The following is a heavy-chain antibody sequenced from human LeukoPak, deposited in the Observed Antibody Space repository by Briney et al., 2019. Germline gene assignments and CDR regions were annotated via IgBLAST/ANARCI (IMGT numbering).Heavy chain of an antibody. V-gene: IGHV3-48*02. CDR1: GFTFSAYS. J-gene: IGHJ3*02. Sequence: PGGSLRLSCAASGFTFSAYSMNWVRQAPGKGLDWVSYISSRSFTIYYADSVKGRFTISRGNAKNSLYLEMNSLRDEDTAVYYCARSVIAVAGYDAFDIWGQGTVVTVSS. CDR2: ISSRSFTI. D-gene: IGHD6-19*01. CDR3: ARSVIAVAGYDAFDI.